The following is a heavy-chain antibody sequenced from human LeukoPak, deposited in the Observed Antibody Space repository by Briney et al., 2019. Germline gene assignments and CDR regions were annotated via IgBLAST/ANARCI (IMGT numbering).Heavy chain of an antibody. CDR1: GFTFSSYA. CDR2: ISGSGGST. V-gene: IGHV3-23*01. Sequence: PGRSLRLSCSASGFTFSSYAMSWVRQAPGEGLEGVAAISGSGGSTYYADSVKGRFTISRDNPKNTLYLQMNSLRAEDTAVYYCAKDRGVVVLTKPHDAFDIWGQGTMVTVSS. D-gene: IGHD3-22*01. J-gene: IGHJ3*02. CDR3: AKDRGVVVLTKPHDAFDI.